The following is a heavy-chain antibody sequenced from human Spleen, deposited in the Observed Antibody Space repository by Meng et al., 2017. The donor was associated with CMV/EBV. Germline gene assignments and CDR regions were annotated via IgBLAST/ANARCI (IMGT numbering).Heavy chain of an antibody. V-gene: IGHV3-23*03. CDR1: GFTFSSYA. J-gene: IGHJ4*02. Sequence: GESLKISCAASGFTFSSYAMSWVRQAPGKGLEWVSVIYSGGSSTYYADSVKGRFTISRDNSKNTLYLQMNSLRAEDTAVYYCAKPRKGIAARQFPFDYWGQGTLVTVSS. CDR3: AKPRKGIAARQFPFDY. D-gene: IGHD6-6*01. CDR2: IYSGGSST.